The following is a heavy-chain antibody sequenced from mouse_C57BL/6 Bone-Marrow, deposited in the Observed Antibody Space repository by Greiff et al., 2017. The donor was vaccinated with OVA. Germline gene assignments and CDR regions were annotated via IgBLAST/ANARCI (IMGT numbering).Heavy chain of an antibody. V-gene: IGHV1-61*01. J-gene: IGHJ2*01. CDR2: LYPSDSET. CDR3: ATDY. CDR1: GYTFTSYW. Sequence: VQLQQPGAELVRPGSSVKLSCKASGYTFTSYWMGWVKQRPGQGLEWVGNLYPSDSETHYNQKFKDKATLTVDKSSSTAYMQLSSLTSGDSAVYYCATDYWGQGTTLTVSS.